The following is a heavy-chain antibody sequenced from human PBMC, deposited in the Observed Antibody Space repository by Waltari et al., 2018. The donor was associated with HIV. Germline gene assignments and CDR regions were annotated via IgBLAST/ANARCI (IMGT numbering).Heavy chain of an antibody. D-gene: IGHD3-22*01. CDR1: GGSISSYY. CDR2: IYYSGST. V-gene: IGHV4-59*01. J-gene: IGHJ5*02. Sequence: QVQLQESGPGLVKPSETLSLTCTVSGGSISSYYWSWIRQPPGKGLEWIGYIYYSGSTNYNPSLKSRVTISVDTSKNQFSLKLSSVTAADTAVYYCARVMGAYYYDSSGYYYESWGQGTLVTVSS. CDR3: ARVMGAYYYDSSGYYYES.